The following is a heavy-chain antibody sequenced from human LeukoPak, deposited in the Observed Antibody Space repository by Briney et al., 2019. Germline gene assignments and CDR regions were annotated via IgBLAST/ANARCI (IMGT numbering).Heavy chain of an antibody. CDR2: IEQDGSEK. Sequence: GGSLRLSCAASEFSVGSNYMTWVRQAPGKGLEWVANIEQDGSEKYYVDSVKGRFTISRDNAKNSLYLQMNSLRAEDTAVYYCARDSPERGYSYGPLDNYFDYWGQGTLVTVSS. J-gene: IGHJ4*02. CDR3: ARDSPERGYSYGPLDNYFDY. V-gene: IGHV3-7*01. CDR1: EFSVGSNY. D-gene: IGHD5-18*01.